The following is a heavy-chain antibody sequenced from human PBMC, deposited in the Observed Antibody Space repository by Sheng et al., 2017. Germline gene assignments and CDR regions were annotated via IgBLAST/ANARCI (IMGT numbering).Heavy chain of an antibody. D-gene: IGHD3-10*01. CDR1: GGSISSSSYY. CDR2: IYYSGST. Sequence: QLQLQESGPGLVKPSETLSLTCTVSGGSISSSSYYWGWIRQPPGKGLEWIGSIYYSGSTYYNPSLKSRVTISVDTSKNQFSLKLSSVTAADTAVYYCARSYGSGGNLDYWGQGTLVTVSS. V-gene: IGHV4-39*07. CDR3: ARSYGSGGNLDY. J-gene: IGHJ4*02.